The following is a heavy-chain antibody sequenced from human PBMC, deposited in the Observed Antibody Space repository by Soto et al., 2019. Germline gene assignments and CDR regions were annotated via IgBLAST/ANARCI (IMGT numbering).Heavy chain of an antibody. D-gene: IGHD6-19*01. CDR2: MWYDGNNI. V-gene: IGHV3-33*01. Sequence: QLQLVESGGGVVQPGRSLRISCSASGFSLSNYVMHWVRQAPGKGPEWVAVMWYDGNNIYYADSVKGRFTISRNNSKDTLFLKMNNLRAEDTAVYYCARGYSSAWSEDEALFDYWGQGTLVTVSP. CDR3: ARGYSSAWSEDEALFDY. J-gene: IGHJ4*02. CDR1: GFSLSNYV.